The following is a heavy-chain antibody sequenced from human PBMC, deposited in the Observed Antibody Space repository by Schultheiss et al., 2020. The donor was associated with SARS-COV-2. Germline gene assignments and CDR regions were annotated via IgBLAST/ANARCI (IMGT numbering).Heavy chain of an antibody. J-gene: IGHJ4*02. CDR1: GFTFSTYW. CDR2: INIDGSST. CDR3: AKSRGTGWLTLED. Sequence: GGSLRLSCAASGFTFSTYWMHWVRQAPGKGLVWVSRINIDGSSTEYADSVKGRFTISRDNAKNTLFLQMTSLRADDTAVYYCAKSRGTGWLTLEDWGQGALVTVSS. V-gene: IGHV3-74*01. D-gene: IGHD6-19*01.